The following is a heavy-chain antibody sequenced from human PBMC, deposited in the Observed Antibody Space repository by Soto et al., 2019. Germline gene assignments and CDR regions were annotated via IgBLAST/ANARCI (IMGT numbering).Heavy chain of an antibody. J-gene: IGHJ6*02. CDR2: IIPIFGTT. V-gene: IGHV1-69*01. CDR3: ARGTAYSGSALHYKYYYGMDV. CDR1: GGTFGSNG. D-gene: IGHD5-12*01. Sequence: QVQLVQSGAEVKKPGSSVKVSCKASGGTFGSNGITWARQAPGQGIEWMGGIIPIFGTTNYAQKFQGRVTITADESTSTAYMDLSSLSSEDTAVYYCARGTAYSGSALHYKYYYGMDVWGQGTTVTVSS.